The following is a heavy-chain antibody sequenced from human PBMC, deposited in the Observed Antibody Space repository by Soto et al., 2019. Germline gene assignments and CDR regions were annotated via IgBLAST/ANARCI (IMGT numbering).Heavy chain of an antibody. CDR1: GYTFTSYA. J-gene: IGHJ5*02. CDR2: INAGNGNT. CDR3: ASVAQQLVRGWWFDP. Sequence: ASVKVSCKASGYTFTSYAMHWVRQAPGQRLEWMGWINAGNGNTKYSQKFQGRVTITRDTSASTAYMELSSLRSEDTAVYYCASVAQQLVRGWWFDPWGQGTLVTVSS. D-gene: IGHD6-13*01. V-gene: IGHV1-3*01.